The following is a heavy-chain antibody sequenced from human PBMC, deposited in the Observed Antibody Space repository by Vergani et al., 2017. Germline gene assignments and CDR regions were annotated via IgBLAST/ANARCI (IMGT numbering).Heavy chain of an antibody. J-gene: IGHJ4*02. D-gene: IGHD1-26*01. V-gene: IGHV5-51*03. CDR3: ARRGVGATTASYYFDY. Sequence: EVQLVQSGAEVKKPGESLKISCKGSGYSFTSYWIGWVRQMPGKGLEWRGIIYPGDSDTRYSPSFQGQVTISADKSISTAYLQGSSLKASDTAMYYCARRGVGATTASYYFDYWGQGTLVTVSS. CDR2: IYPGDSDT. CDR1: GYSFTSYW.